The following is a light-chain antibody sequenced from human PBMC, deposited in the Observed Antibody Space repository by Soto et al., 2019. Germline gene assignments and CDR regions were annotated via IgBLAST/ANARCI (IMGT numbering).Light chain of an antibody. V-gene: IGLV2-11*01. CDR2: DVS. CDR3: CSYAGSFVV. J-gene: IGLJ2*01. CDR1: SSDVGGYNY. Sequence: QSVLTQPRSVSGSPGQSVTISCTGTSSDVGGYNYVSWYQQHSGKAPKLMIYDVSKRPSGVPDRFSGSKSGNTASLTISGLQAEDEADYYCCSYAGSFVVFGGGTKVTVL.